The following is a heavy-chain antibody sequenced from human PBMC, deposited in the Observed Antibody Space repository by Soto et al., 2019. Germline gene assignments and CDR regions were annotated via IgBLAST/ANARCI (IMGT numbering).Heavy chain of an antibody. CDR1: GGSFSGYY. CDR2: INHSGST. V-gene: IGHV4-34*01. Sequence: SETLSLTCAVYGGSFSGYYWSWIRQPPGKGLEWIGEINHSGSTNYNPSLKSRVTISVDTSKNQFSLKLSSVTAADTAVYYCARGLHRGYGQALNWFDPWGQGTLVTVSS. CDR3: ARGLHRGYGQALNWFDP. J-gene: IGHJ5*02. D-gene: IGHD5-18*01.